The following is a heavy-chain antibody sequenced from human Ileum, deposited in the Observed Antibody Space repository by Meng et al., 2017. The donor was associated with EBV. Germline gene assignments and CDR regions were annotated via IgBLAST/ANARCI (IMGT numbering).Heavy chain of an antibody. CDR1: RFTFNNAW. D-gene: IGHD2-2*01. CDR3: VSSWVEP. CDR2: IKDKSGGGTT. Sequence: GQLGESGGGWVKAGESLRLSCASSRFTFNNAWVSWVRQAPGKGLEWIARIKDKSGGGTTDYAAPVKGRFSISRDESKNMVYLQMSSLKIEDTAVYYCVSSWVEPWGQGTLVTVSS. J-gene: IGHJ5*02. V-gene: IGHV3-15*01.